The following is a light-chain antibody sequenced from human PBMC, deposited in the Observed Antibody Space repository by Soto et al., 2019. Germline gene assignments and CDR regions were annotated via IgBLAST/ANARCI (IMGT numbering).Light chain of an antibody. Sequence: QSALTQPPSVSGAPGQRVTISCTGNSSNIGAGYDVHWYQQLPGTAPKLLLYGNINRPSGVPDRFSGSKSGTSASLAITGLRAEDEADYYCQPYDSSLVFGGGTKLTVL. CDR1: SSNIGAGYD. CDR2: GNI. CDR3: QPYDSSLV. V-gene: IGLV1-40*01. J-gene: IGLJ3*02.